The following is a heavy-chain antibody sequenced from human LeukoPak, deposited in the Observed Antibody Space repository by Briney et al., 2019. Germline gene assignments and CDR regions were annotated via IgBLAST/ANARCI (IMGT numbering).Heavy chain of an antibody. V-gene: IGHV4-38-2*01. J-gene: IGHJ3*02. D-gene: IGHD3-22*01. CDR2: IYHSGST. Sequence: KPSDTLSLTRVVSRYSINSGYYWGWIRQPPGKGLEWIGSIYHSGSTYYNPSLKSRVTISVDTSKNQFSLKLTSVTAADTAVYYCARVNNYYGTSAYYYEGAFDIWGQGTMVTVSS. CDR3: ARVNNYYGTSAYYYEGAFDI. CDR1: RYSINSGYY.